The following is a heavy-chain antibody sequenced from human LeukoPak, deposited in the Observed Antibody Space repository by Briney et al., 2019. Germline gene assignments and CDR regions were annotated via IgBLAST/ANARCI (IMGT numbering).Heavy chain of an antibody. V-gene: IGHV1-46*01. CDR2: INPSGGST. CDR3: ARVVAGTTWVGTYFDN. CDR1: GYTFTNYY. J-gene: IGHJ4*02. Sequence: ASVKVSCKASGYTFTNYYMHWVRQAPGQGLEWMGIINPSGGSTRNAQKFQGRVTMTRDTCTSTVYMELSSLRSEDTAVYYCARVVAGTTWVGTYFDNWGQGTLVTVSS. D-gene: IGHD2-21*02.